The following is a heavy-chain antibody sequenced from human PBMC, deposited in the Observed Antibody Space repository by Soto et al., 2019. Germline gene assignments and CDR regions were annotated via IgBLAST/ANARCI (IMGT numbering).Heavy chain of an antibody. V-gene: IGHV2-5*01. CDR1: GFSLTTSGVG. J-gene: IGHJ5*02. CDR3: APNHITPATNWFDP. D-gene: IGHD2-2*01. Sequence: SGPTLVNPTQTLTLTCTFSGFSLTTSGVGVGWIRQPPGKALEWLALIYWNDDKRYSPSLRGRLTITKDTSKNQVVLAMTNMDPVDTATYYCAPNHITPATNWFDPWGPATMVTV. CDR2: IYWNDDK.